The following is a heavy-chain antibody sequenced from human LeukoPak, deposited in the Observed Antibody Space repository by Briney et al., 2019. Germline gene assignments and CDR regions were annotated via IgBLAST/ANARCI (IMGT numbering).Heavy chain of an antibody. Sequence: GGSLRLSCAASGLTFSAYWMHWVRQAPGEGLMWVSRINPDGSTTNYADSVKGRFTISRDNAKNTLNLQMNSLRAEDTAVYFCTKDTYGYEDYWGQGTLVTVSS. CDR2: INPDGSTT. CDR1: GLTFSAYW. D-gene: IGHD3-3*01. V-gene: IGHV3-74*01. CDR3: TKDTYGYEDY. J-gene: IGHJ4*02.